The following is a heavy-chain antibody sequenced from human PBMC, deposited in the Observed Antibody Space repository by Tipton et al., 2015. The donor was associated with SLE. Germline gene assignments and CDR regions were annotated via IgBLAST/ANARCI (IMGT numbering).Heavy chain of an antibody. Sequence: RSLRLSCAASGFTFDDYAMHWVRQAPGKGLEWVSGISWNSGSIGYADSVKGRFTISRDNAKNSLYLQMNSLRAEDTAVYYCAREAGIGGFDYWGQGTLVTVSS. J-gene: IGHJ4*02. CDR1: GFTFDDYA. V-gene: IGHV3-9*01. CDR3: AREAGIGGFDY. D-gene: IGHD3-16*01. CDR2: ISWNSGSI.